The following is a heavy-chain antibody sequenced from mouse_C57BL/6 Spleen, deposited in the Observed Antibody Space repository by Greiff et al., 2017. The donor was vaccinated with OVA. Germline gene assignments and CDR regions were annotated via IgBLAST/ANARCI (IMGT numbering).Heavy chain of an antibody. CDR1: GYTFPSYD. D-gene: IGHD1-1*01. Sequence: VKLQESGPELVKPGASVTLSCKASGYTFPSYDINWVKPRPGQGLEWIGWLYPRDGSTKYNEKFKGKATLHVDTSSSTAYMERHSLTSEDSAVYFCASYDGSRKPYVDVWGTGTTVTVSS. CDR3: ASYDGSRKPYVDV. CDR2: LYPRDGST. J-gene: IGHJ1*03. V-gene: IGHV1-85*01.